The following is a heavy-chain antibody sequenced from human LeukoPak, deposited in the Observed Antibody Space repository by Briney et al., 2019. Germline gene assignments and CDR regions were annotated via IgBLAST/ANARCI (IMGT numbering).Heavy chain of an antibody. J-gene: IGHJ4*02. CDR1: GGSISSYY. D-gene: IGHD1-26*01. V-gene: IGHV4-4*07. CDR2: IYTSGST. CDR3: ARGSWWEPTSMFDY. Sequence: SETLPLTCTVSGGSISSYYWSWIRQPAGKGLEWIGRIYTSGSTNYNPSLKSRVTMSVDTSKNQFSLKLSSVTAADTAVYYCARGSWWEPTSMFDYWGQGTLVTVSS.